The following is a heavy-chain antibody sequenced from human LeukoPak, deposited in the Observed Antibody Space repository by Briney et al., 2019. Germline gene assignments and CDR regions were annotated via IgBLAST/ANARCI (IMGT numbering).Heavy chain of an antibody. CDR3: ARRWLLPHDAFDI. Sequence: ASVKVSCKASGYTFTGYYMHWVRQAPGQRLEWMGWINPNSGGTNYAQKFQGRVTMTRDTSISTAYMELSRLRSDDTAVYYCARRWLLPHDAFDIWGQGTMVTVSS. D-gene: IGHD3-22*01. J-gene: IGHJ3*02. CDR1: GYTFTGYY. CDR2: INPNSGGT. V-gene: IGHV1-2*02.